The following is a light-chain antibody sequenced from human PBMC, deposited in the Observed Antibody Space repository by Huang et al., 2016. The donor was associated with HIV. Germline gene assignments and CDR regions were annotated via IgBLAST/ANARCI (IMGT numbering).Light chain of an antibody. CDR2: AAS. CDR3: QQSFNTPRT. J-gene: IGKJ1*01. CDR1: HSISSY. Sequence: DIQMTQSPSSLSASVGDRVTITCRSSHSISSYLNWYQQKSGKAPKHLSYAASNLQSGVPSRFSGSGSGTDFTLTISSLQPEDFATYYCQQSFNTPRTFGQGTKVEIK. V-gene: IGKV1-39*01.